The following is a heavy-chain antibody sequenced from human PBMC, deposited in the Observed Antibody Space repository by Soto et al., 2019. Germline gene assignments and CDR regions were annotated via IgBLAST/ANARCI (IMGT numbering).Heavy chain of an antibody. Sequence: ASVKVSCKVSGYTLTELSMHWVRQAPGRGLEWMGGFDPEDGETIYAQKFQGRVTMTEDTSTDTAYMELSSLRSEDTAVYYCATVKRVRFLQWLLYFDYWGPVTLVTVSS. D-gene: IGHD3-3*01. V-gene: IGHV1-24*01. CDR2: FDPEDGET. CDR1: GYTLTELS. J-gene: IGHJ4*02. CDR3: ATVKRVRFLQWLLYFDY.